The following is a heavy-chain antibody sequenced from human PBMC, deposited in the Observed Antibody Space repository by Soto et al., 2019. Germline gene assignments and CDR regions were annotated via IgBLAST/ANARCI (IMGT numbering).Heavy chain of an antibody. J-gene: IGHJ6*02. CDR3: ARERYYYGSGHYYYYGMDV. Sequence: QVQLVESGGGVVQPGRSLRLSCAASGFTFSSYAMHWVRQAPGKGLEWGAVISYDGSNKYYADSVKGRFTISRDNSKNTLYLQMNSLRAEDTAVYYCARERYYYGSGHYYYYGMDVWGQGTTVTVSS. CDR2: ISYDGSNK. D-gene: IGHD3-10*01. CDR1: GFTFSSYA. V-gene: IGHV3-30-3*01.